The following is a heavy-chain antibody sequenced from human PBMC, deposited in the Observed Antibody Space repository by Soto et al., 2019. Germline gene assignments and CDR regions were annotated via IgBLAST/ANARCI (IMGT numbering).Heavy chain of an antibody. D-gene: IGHD6-13*01. CDR1: GYTFTNYV. CDR3: ARDSTYSSSWAY. CDR2: ISVGNGNT. J-gene: IGHJ4*02. Sequence: QVQLVQSGAEVKKPGASVKVSCKASGYTFTNYVIHWVRQAPGQRIEWRGWISVGNGNTKYSQKFQGRVTVTRGTSGSTACMYLSRLRSEDTAVYYCARDSTYSSSWAYWGQGTLLTVSS. V-gene: IGHV1-3*01.